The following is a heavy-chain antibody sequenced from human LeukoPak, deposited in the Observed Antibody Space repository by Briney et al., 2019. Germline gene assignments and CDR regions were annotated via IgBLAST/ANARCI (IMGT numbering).Heavy chain of an antibody. CDR3: ARRGYGVAFDI. Sequence: ASVTVSCTASGYTFTSYAMHWVRQAPGQRLEWMGWINAGNGNTKYSQKFQGRVTITRDTSASTAYMELSSLRSEDTAVYYCARRGYGVAFDIWGQGTMVTVSS. D-gene: IGHD5-12*01. CDR1: GYTFTSYA. J-gene: IGHJ3*02. CDR2: INAGNGNT. V-gene: IGHV1-3*01.